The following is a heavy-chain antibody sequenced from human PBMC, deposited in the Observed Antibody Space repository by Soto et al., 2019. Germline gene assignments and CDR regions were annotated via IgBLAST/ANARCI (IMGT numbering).Heavy chain of an antibody. J-gene: IGHJ6*02. Sequence: QVQLVESGGGVVQPGRSLRLSCAASGFTFSSYGMHWVRQAPGKGLEWVAVIWYDGSNKYYADSVKGRFTISRDNSKNPLYLEENTLVPADPAVCYRTRRIPAAAHLVPPYSMDVRGQGTTVPGSS. CDR1: GFTFSSYG. CDR2: IWYDGSNK. D-gene: IGHD6-13*01. CDR3: TRRIPAAAHLVPPYSMDV. V-gene: IGHV3-33*01.